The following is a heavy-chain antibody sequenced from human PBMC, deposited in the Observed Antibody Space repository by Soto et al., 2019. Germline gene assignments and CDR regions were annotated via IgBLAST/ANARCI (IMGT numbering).Heavy chain of an antibody. J-gene: IGHJ4*02. Sequence: EVQLVESGGGLVQPGGSLRLSCAASGFTVSSNYMSWVRQAPWKGLEWVSVIYSGGSTYYADSVKGRFTISRDNSKNTLYLQMNSLRAEVTAVYYCARGESDYGDYIFDFWGQGTLVTVSS. D-gene: IGHD4-17*01. CDR2: IYSGGST. CDR1: GFTVSSNY. CDR3: ARGESDYGDYIFDF. V-gene: IGHV3-66*01.